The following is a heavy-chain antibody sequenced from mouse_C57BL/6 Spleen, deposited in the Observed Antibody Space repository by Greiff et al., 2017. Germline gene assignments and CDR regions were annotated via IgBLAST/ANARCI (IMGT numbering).Heavy chain of an antibody. D-gene: IGHD2-1*01. CDR2: IYWGDDK. J-gene: IGHJ4*01. V-gene: IGHV8-12*01. CDR3: AGRRGNHARDY. CDR1: GFSLSTSGMG. Sequence: QVTLKESGPGILQSSQTLSLTCSFSGFSLSTSGMGVSWLRQPSGKGLEWLAHIYWGDDKRYNPFLKSPPPISKDTSRNQLFLKITSVDTADTATYYCAGRRGNHARDYWGQGTSVTVSS.